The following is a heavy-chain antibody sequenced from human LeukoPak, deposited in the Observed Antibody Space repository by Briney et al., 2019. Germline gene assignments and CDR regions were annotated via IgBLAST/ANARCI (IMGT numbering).Heavy chain of an antibody. CDR2: INTNTGNP. CDR1: GYTFTSYA. J-gene: IGHJ3*02. D-gene: IGHD2-15*01. CDR3: ARAGIVVVVAATGLDAFDI. V-gene: IGHV7-4-1*02. Sequence: GASVKVSCTASGYTFTSYAMNWVRQAPGQGLEWMGWINTNTGNPTYAQGFTGRFVFSLDTSVSTAYLQISSLKAEDTAVYYCARAGIVVVVAATGLDAFDIWGQGTMVTVSS.